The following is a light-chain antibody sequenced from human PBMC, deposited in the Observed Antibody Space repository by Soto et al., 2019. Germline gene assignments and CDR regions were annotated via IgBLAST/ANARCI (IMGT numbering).Light chain of an antibody. V-gene: IGLV2-23*01. Sequence: QSALTQPASVSGSPGQSITISCTGTSSDIGTYNLVSWYQHHPGKAPKLIIYEDNKRPSGVSNRFSGSKSGYTASLTLSGLQAEDEADYHCCSYAGSSTWVFGGGTKVTVL. CDR3: CSYAGSSTWV. CDR2: EDN. CDR1: SSDIGTYNL. J-gene: IGLJ2*01.